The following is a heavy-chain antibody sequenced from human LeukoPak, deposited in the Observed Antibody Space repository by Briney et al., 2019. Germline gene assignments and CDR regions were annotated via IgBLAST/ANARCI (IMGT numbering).Heavy chain of an antibody. V-gene: IGHV4-59*01. CDR1: GGSISSYY. CDR2: IYYSGST. CDR3: ARVDLQPRLYYYYYMDV. Sequence: SETLSLTCTVSGGSISSYYWSWIRQPPGKGLEWIGYIYYSGSTNYNPSLKSRVTISVDTSKNQFSLRLISVTAADTAVYYCARVDLQPRLYYYYYMDVWGKGTTVTVSS. J-gene: IGHJ6*03.